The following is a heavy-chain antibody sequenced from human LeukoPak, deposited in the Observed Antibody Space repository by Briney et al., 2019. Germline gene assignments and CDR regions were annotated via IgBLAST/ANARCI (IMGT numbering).Heavy chain of an antibody. CDR2: VNHRGST. CDR1: GESFSGYD. V-gene: IGHV4-34*01. J-gene: IGHJ2*01. CDR3: ARVYYSSSYDYWYFDL. D-gene: IGHD6-13*01. Sequence: SETLSLTCAVYGESFSGYDWTWIRQPPGKGLEWIGEVNHRGSTNYNPSLKSRVTISVDTSKNQFSLKLSSVTAADTAVYYCARVYYSSSYDYWYFDLWGRGTLVTVSS.